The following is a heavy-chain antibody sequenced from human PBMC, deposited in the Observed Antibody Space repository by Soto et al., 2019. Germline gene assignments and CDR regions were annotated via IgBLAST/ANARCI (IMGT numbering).Heavy chain of an antibody. D-gene: IGHD1-26*01. V-gene: IGHV3-49*04. CDR1: GFTFGGYG. CDR2: IRGKAYSGTS. CDR3: ARVAWSWESSPTYFDY. Sequence: EVQLVESGGGLVQPGRSLTISCTGSGFTFGGYGLSWVRQAPGRGLEWLGFIRGKAYSGTSEYAASVRGRITISRDDSKSIAYLQMNSLITEDTGMYYCARVAWSWESSPTYFDYWGQGTLVTVSP. J-gene: IGHJ4*02.